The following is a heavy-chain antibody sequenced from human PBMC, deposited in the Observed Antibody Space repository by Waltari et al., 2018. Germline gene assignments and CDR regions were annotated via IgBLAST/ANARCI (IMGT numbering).Heavy chain of an antibody. D-gene: IGHD3-10*01. V-gene: IGHV3-48*01. CDR1: GFNFSSYS. CDR3: AREYYTHFDY. CDR2: ISSSSSTV. J-gene: IGHJ4*02. Sequence: EVHLVQSGGGLVQPGGSLRLSCAASGFNFSSYSMDWFRQAPGKGLGWVSSISSSSSTVYYADSVKGRFTISRDNAKNSLYLQMNSLRAEDTAVYYCAREYYTHFDYWGQGTLVTVSS.